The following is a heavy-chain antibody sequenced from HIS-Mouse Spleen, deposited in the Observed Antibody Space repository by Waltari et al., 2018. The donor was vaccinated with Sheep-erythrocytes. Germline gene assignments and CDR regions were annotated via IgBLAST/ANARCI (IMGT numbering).Heavy chain of an antibody. Sequence: QVQLVQSGAEVKKPGASVKVSCKASGYTFTSYDINWVRQATGQGLEWMGSINPNSGNTDDAQKFQDRVTMTRNTSISTAYMELSSLRSEDTAVYYCARVKLYSSGWYAYYYYGMDVWGQGTTVTVSS. CDR1: GYTFTSYD. D-gene: IGHD6-19*01. J-gene: IGHJ6*02. CDR2: INPNSGNT. CDR3: ARVKLYSSGWYAYYYYGMDV. V-gene: IGHV1-8*01.